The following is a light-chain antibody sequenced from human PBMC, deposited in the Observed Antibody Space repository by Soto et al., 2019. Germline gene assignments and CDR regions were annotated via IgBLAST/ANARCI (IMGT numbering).Light chain of an antibody. J-gene: IGLJ1*01. V-gene: IGLV3-21*02. CDR1: YIGSKT. Sequence: YELTQPPSVSVAPGQTARITCGGNYIGSKTVHWYQQMPGQAPVLVVYDDSARPSGIPERFSGSNSVHTATLTISRVEAGDEADYLCQVWDTTSDLLYVFGTGTKVTVL. CDR3: QVWDTTSDLLYV. CDR2: DDS.